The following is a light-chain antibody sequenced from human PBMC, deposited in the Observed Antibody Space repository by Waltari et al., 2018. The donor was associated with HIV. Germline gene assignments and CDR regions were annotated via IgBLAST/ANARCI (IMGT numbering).Light chain of an antibody. Sequence: DIQMTQSPSSLSASVGDRVTITCQASQDISNYLNWFQQKPGKAPKLLIYDASNLETGVPSRLSGSGSGTDFTFTISSLQPEDIATYYCLQYDNLLTFGGGTKVEIK. CDR1: QDISNY. J-gene: IGKJ4*01. CDR2: DAS. V-gene: IGKV1-33*01. CDR3: LQYDNLLT.